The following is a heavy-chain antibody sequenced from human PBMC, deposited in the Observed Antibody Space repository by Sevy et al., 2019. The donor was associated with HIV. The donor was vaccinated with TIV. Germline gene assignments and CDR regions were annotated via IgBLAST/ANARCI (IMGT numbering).Heavy chain of an antibody. Sequence: GGSLRLSCAASGFTFDDYAMHWVRQAPGKGLEWVSGISWNSVSIGYAGSVKGRFTISRDNAKNSLYLQMNSLRAEDTALYYCAKVRLWESSGAFDYWGQGTLVTVSS. CDR3: AKVRLWESSGAFDY. D-gene: IGHD6-19*01. J-gene: IGHJ4*02. CDR1: GFTFDDYA. V-gene: IGHV3-9*01. CDR2: ISWNSVSI.